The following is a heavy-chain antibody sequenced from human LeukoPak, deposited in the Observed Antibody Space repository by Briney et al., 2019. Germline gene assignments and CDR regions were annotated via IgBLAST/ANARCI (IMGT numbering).Heavy chain of an antibody. Sequence: GASVKVSCKVSGYTLTELSMHWVRQAPGKGLEWMGGFDPEDGETIYAQKFQGRVTMTEDTSTDTAYMELSSLRSEDTAVYYCATRFDYGDYVLFDYWGQGTLVTVSS. D-gene: IGHD4-17*01. CDR1: GYTLTELS. CDR3: ATRFDYGDYVLFDY. J-gene: IGHJ4*02. V-gene: IGHV1-24*01. CDR2: FDPEDGET.